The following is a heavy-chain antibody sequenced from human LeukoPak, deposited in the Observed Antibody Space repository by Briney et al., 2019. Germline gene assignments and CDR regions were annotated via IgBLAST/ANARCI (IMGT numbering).Heavy chain of an antibody. V-gene: IGHV3-49*03. CDR3: TSPDYGSGSYSPDY. D-gene: IGHD3-10*01. Sequence: GGSLRLSCTASGFTFGDYAMSWFRQAPGKGLEWVGFIRSKAYGGTTEYAASVKGRFTISRDDSKSIAYLQMNSLKTEDTAVYYCTSPDYGSGSYSPDYWGQGTLVTVSS. J-gene: IGHJ4*02. CDR1: GFTFGDYA. CDR2: IRSKAYGGTT.